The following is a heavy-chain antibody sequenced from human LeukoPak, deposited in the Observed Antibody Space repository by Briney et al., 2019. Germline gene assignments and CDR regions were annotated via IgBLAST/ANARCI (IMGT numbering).Heavy chain of an antibody. CDR1: GFTFTSYS. J-gene: IGHJ6*02. V-gene: IGHV3-21*01. CDR3: ARDSMVRGVIRYYYGMDV. Sequence: GGSLRLSCAASGFTFTSYSMSWVRQAPGKGLEWVSSISSSSSYIYYADSVKGRFTISRDNAKNSLYLQMNSLRAEDTAVYYCARDSMVRGVIRYYYGMDVWGQGTTVTVSS. CDR2: ISSSSSYI. D-gene: IGHD3-10*01.